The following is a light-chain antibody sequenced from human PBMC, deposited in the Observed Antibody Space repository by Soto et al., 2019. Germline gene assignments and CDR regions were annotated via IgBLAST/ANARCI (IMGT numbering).Light chain of an antibody. Sequence: DIQVTHSPPSLSASVGDRVTITSLTSQSISTYLNWYQQKPGKAPKLLIYAASSLQSGVPSRFSGSTSGTDFTLTISSLQPEDFATYYCQQSYTAPHTFGQGTKVDIK. V-gene: IGKV1-39*01. CDR3: QQSYTAPHT. J-gene: IGKJ2*01. CDR2: AAS. CDR1: QSISTY.